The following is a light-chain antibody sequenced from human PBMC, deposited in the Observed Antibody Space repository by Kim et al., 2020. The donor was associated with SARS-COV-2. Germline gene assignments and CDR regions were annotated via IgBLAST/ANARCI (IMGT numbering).Light chain of an antibody. CDR2: KAS. CDR1: QSISSW. V-gene: IGKV1-5*03. CDR3: QQYSSYSLT. Sequence: DIQMTQSPSTLSASVGDRVIITCRASQSISSWLAWYQQRPGKAPKLLIYKASTLESGVPPRFSGSGSGTEFTLTISSLQPDDSATYYCQQYSSYSLTFGGGTKVDIK. J-gene: IGKJ4*01.